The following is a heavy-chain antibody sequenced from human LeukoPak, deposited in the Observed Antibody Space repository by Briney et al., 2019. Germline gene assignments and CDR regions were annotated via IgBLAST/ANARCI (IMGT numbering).Heavy chain of an antibody. CDR1: GGSISSGGYS. J-gene: IGHJ4*02. V-gene: IGHV4-30-2*01. CDR3: ARVYYDFWSGYTYGFDY. Sequence: SETLSLTCAVSGGSISSGGYSWSWIRQPPGKGLEWIGYIYHSGSTYHNPSLKSRVTISVDRSKNQFSLKLSSVTAADTAVYYCARVYYDFWSGYTYGFDYWGQGTLVTVSS. D-gene: IGHD3-3*01. CDR2: IYHSGST.